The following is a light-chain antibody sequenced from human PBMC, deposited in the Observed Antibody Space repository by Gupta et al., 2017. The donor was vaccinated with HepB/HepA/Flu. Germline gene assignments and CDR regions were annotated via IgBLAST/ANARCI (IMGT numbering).Light chain of an antibody. J-gene: IGKJ1*01. CDR3: QQDYNSWT. Sequence: EIVMTQSPATLSLSPGERATLSCRASQSISSGWLSWYQQKPGQAPRLLIYGASTRAAGVPDRFTGSGSGTDFTLTSSSLQPEDFALYYCQQDYNSWTFGQGTRVEIK. V-gene: IGKV3/OR2-268*02. CDR1: QSISSGW. CDR2: GAS.